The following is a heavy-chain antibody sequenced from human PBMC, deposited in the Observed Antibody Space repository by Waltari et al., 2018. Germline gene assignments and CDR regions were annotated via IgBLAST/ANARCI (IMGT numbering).Heavy chain of an antibody. Sequence: QVQLQESGPGLVKPSETLSLTCAVSGYSISSGYYWGWIRQPPGKGLEWIGSIYHSGSTYYNPSLKSRVTISVDTSKNQFSLKLSSVTAADTAGYYCARHPDSGSYSIGWGQGTLVTVSS. CDR1: GYSISSGYY. D-gene: IGHD1-26*01. V-gene: IGHV4-38-2*01. CDR3: ARHPDSGSYSIG. CDR2: IYHSGST. J-gene: IGHJ4*02.